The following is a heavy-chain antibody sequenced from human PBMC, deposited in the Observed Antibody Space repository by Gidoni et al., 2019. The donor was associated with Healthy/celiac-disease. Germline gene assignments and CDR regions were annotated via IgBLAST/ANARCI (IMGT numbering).Heavy chain of an antibody. Sequence: EVQLVQSGAEVKKPGESLKISCKGSGYSFTSYWIGWVRQMPGKGLEWMGIIYPGDSDTRYSPSFQGQVTISADKSISTAYLQWSSLKASDTAMYYCARSKIGDDYSNYPYYYYYGMDVWGQGTTVTVSS. J-gene: IGHJ6*02. D-gene: IGHD4-4*01. V-gene: IGHV5-51*01. CDR3: ARSKIGDDYSNYPYYYYYGMDV. CDR2: IYPGDSDT. CDR1: GYSFTSYW.